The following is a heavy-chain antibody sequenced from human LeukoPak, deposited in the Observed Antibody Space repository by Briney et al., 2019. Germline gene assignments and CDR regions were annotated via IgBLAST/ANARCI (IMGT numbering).Heavy chain of an antibody. V-gene: IGHV1-2*02. D-gene: IGHD6-13*01. CDR2: ISPKSGGT. Sequence: ASVKVSCKASGYTFTGYYMHWVRQAPGQGLEWMGWISPKSGGTNYAQRFQGRVTMTRDTSISTVYMELSRLRSDDTAVYYCARDGSAAGAPNAFDIWGQGTMVTVYS. CDR1: GYTFTGYY. J-gene: IGHJ3*02. CDR3: ARDGSAAGAPNAFDI.